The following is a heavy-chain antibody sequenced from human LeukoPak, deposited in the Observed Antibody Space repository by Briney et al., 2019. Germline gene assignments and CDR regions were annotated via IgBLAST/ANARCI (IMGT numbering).Heavy chain of an antibody. J-gene: IGHJ5*02. CDR3: ARRGGHSWDVGNWFDP. D-gene: IGHD6-13*01. CDR2: ASHSGIN. V-gene: IGHV4-39*01. CDR1: GDSIRTTSF. Sequence: SETLSLTCLVSGDSIRTTSFWGWIRQPPGMGLEWIASASHSGINYYNPSLRSRVIVSADTSKNLFSLRLTSVTAADTAVYYCARRGGHSWDVGNWFDPWGQGILVTVSS.